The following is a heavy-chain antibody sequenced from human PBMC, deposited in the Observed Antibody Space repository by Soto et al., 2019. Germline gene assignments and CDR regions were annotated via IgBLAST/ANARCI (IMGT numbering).Heavy chain of an antibody. CDR2: FRTSGDGGTT. Sequence: GGSLRLSCAASGFTFSSYSMSWVRQAPGKGLEWVSGFRTSGDGGTTYYADSVKGRFTISRDNSKNMLFLQMNSLRAEDTAIYYCAKKVNSGPGSQYFDYWGQGTLVTAPQ. CDR3: AKKVNSGPGSQYFDY. D-gene: IGHD3-10*01. CDR1: GFTFSSYS. V-gene: IGHV3-23*01. J-gene: IGHJ4*02.